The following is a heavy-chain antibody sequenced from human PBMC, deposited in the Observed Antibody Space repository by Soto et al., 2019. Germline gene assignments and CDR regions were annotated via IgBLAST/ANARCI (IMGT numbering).Heavy chain of an antibody. CDR3: ARDWNSDYYDSSGYPL. Sequence: ASVKFSCKASCYTFTSYGISLVRQAPGQGLEWMGWISAYNGNTNYAQKLQGRVTMTTDTSTSTAYMELRSLRSEDTAVYYCARDWNSDYYDSSGYPLWGQGTLVTVSS. CDR2: ISAYNGNT. CDR1: CYTFTSYG. J-gene: IGHJ4*02. D-gene: IGHD3-22*01. V-gene: IGHV1-18*01.